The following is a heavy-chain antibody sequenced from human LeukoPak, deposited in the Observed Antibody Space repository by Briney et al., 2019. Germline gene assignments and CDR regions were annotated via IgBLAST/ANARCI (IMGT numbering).Heavy chain of an antibody. CDR1: GYSFTSYW. J-gene: IGHJ6*02. D-gene: IGHD5-12*01. CDR2: IYPGDSDT. Sequence: GESLKISCKGSGYSFTSYWIGWVRQVPGKGLEWMGIIYPGDSDTRYSPSFQGQVTISADKSISTAYLQWSSLKASDTAMYYCARLYGGYAYYYYGMDVWGQGTTVTVSS. V-gene: IGHV5-51*01. CDR3: ARLYGGYAYYYYGMDV.